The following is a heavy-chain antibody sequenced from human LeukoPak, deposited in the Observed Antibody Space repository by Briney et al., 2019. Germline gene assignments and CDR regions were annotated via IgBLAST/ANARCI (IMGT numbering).Heavy chain of an antibody. CDR2: IIPILGIA. Sequence: SVKVSCKASGGTFSSYAISWVRQAPGQGLEWMGRIIPILGIANYAQKFQGRVTITADKSTSTAYIELSSLRSEDTAVYYCARVLGGRGSSPAYLYYWGQGTLVTVSS. CDR3: ARVLGGRGSSPAYLYY. CDR1: GGTFSSYA. V-gene: IGHV1-69*04. J-gene: IGHJ4*02. D-gene: IGHD6-6*01.